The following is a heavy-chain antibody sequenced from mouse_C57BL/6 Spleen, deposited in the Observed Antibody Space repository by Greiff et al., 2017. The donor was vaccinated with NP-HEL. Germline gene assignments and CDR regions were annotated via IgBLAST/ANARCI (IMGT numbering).Heavy chain of an antibody. V-gene: IGHV1-69*01. CDR1: GYTFTSYW. J-gene: IGHJ2*01. CDR2: IDPSDSYT. Sequence: QVQLQQPGAELVMPGASVKLSCKASGYTFTSYWMHWVKQRPGQGLEWIGEIDPSDSYTNYNQKFKGKSTLTVDKSSSTAYMQLSSLTSEDSAVYYCARRSNYGDYSDYWGQGTTLTVSS. CDR3: ARRSNYGDYSDY. D-gene: IGHD2-5*01.